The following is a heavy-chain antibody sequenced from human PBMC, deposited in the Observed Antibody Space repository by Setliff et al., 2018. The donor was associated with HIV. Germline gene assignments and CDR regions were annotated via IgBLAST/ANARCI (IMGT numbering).Heavy chain of an antibody. CDR1: GFTFSNAW. D-gene: IGHD4-17*01. CDR3: ARDYYGGFGDYDFGDYFDY. V-gene: IGHV3-7*03. Sequence: GGSLRLSCAASGFTFSNAWMNWVRQTPGKGLEWVANIKPDGSEKYYVDSVKGRFAISRDNAKNSLSLQMNSLRADDTAVYYCARDYYGGFGDYDFGDYFDYWGQGALVTVSS. CDR2: IKPDGSEK. J-gene: IGHJ4*02.